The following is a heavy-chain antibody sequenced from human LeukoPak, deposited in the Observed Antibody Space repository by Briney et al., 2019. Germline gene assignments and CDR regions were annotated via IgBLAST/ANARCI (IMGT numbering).Heavy chain of an antibody. CDR1: GFTFGDYA. CDR3: TRVGPPITMVRGAIITHLDY. D-gene: IGHD3-10*01. J-gene: IGHJ4*02. V-gene: IGHV3-49*03. Sequence: GGSLRLSCTASGFTFGDYAMSWFRQAPGKGLEWVGFIRSRAYGGTTEYAASVKGRFTISRDDSKSIAYLQMNSLKTEDTAVYYCTRVGPPITMVRGAIITHLDYWGQGTLVTVSS. CDR2: IRSRAYGGTT.